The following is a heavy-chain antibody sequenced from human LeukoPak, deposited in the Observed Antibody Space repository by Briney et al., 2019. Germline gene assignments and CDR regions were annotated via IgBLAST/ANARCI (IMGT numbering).Heavy chain of an antibody. Sequence: GGSLRLSCAASGFTFSSYAMSWVRYAPGKGLEWVSAISGSGGSTYYADSVKGRFTISRDNSKNTLYLQMNSLRAEDTAVYYCASVKWFGELLPFDYWGQGTLVTVSS. V-gene: IGHV3-23*01. CDR3: ASVKWFGELLPFDY. CDR1: GFTFSSYA. CDR2: ISGSGGST. J-gene: IGHJ4*02. D-gene: IGHD3-10*01.